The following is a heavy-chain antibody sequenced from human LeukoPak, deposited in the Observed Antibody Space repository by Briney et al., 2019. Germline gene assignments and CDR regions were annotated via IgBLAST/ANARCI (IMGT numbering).Heavy chain of an antibody. V-gene: IGHV4-39*01. CDR1: GGSISSTSYY. Sequence: PSETLSLTCTVSGGSISSTSYYWGWIRQPPGKGLEWIGSIYYGGSTYYNASLKSRVTISVDTSKNQFSLKLSSVTAADTAVYYCARRGYRGYDPNWFDPWGQGILVTLSS. CDR3: ARRGYRGYDPNWFDP. D-gene: IGHD5-12*01. CDR2: IYYGGST. J-gene: IGHJ5*02.